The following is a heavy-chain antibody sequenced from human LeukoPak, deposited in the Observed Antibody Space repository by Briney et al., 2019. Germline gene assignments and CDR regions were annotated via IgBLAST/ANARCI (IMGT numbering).Heavy chain of an antibody. V-gene: IGHV4-4*02. CDR2: IFRSGST. CDR1: GGSISSNNW. D-gene: IGHD2-21*01. CDR3: ARRRTRLARSTQIDY. Sequence: SETLSLTCAVSGGSISSNNWWSWVRQPPGKGLEWIGEIFRSGSTNYNPSLKGRVTISVDTSKNQFSLKLSSVTAADTAVYYCARRRTRLARSTQIDYWGQGTLVTVSS. J-gene: IGHJ4*02.